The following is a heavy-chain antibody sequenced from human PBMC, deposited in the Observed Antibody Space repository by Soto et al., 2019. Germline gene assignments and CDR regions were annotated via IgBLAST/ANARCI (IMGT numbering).Heavy chain of an antibody. D-gene: IGHD5-18*01. CDR1: GGTFSSYT. J-gene: IGHJ3*02. V-gene: IGHV1-69*02. CDR2: IIPILGIA. Sequence: QVQLVQSGAEVKKPGSSVKVSCNASGGTFSSYTISWVRQAPGQGLEWMGRIIPILGIANYAQKFQGRVTITADKSTSTAYMELSSLRSEDTAVYYCASRVDTAMGGANAFDIWGQGTMVTVSS. CDR3: ASRVDTAMGGANAFDI.